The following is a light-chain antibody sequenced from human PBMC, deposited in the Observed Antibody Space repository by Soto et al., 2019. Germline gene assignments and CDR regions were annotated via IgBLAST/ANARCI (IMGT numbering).Light chain of an antibody. CDR1: SSNIGAGFD. J-gene: IGLJ1*01. CDR3: QSYDSSLTGSKV. CDR2: GNS. V-gene: IGLV1-40*01. Sequence: QSVLTQPPSVSGAPGQRVTISCTVSSSNIGAGFDVHWYQQLPGTAPKLLIYGNSNRPSGVPDRFSGSRSGTSASLAITGLQAEDEADYYCQSYDSSLTGSKVFGSGTKVTAL.